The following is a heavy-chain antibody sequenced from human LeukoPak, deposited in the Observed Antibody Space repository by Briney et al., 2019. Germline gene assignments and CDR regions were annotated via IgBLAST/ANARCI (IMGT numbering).Heavy chain of an antibody. V-gene: IGHV3-23*01. CDR3: AKDRGRWAFDI. CDR1: GFTFSSYA. J-gene: IGHJ3*02. CDR2: LEGSGGNT. D-gene: IGHD1-26*01. Sequence: GGSLRLSCAASGFTFSSYAMSWVRQAPGKGLEWVSGLEGSGGNTQYGDSVKGRFTISRDNSKNTLSLQMNSLRAEDTAVYYCAKDRGRWAFDIWGQGTMVTVSS.